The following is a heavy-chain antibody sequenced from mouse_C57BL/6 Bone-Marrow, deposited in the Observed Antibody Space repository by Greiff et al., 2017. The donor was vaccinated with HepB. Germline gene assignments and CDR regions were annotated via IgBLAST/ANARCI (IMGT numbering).Heavy chain of an antibody. V-gene: IGHV5-4*01. Sequence: EVQLVESGGGLVKPGGFLKLSCAASGFTFSSYAMSWVRQTPEKRLEWVATISDGGSYTYYPDNVKGRFTISRDNAKNNLYLQMSHLKSEDTAMYYCARGTGVNYWGQGTTLTVSS. CDR3: ARGTGVNY. CDR2: ISDGGSYT. CDR1: GFTFSSYA. D-gene: IGHD2-12*01. J-gene: IGHJ2*01.